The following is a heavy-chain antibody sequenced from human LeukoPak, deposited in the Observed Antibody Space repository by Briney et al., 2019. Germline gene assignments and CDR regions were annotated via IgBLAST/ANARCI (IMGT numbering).Heavy chain of an antibody. V-gene: IGHV4-34*01. D-gene: IGHD5-18*01. J-gene: IGHJ6*03. CDR1: GGSFSGYY. Sequence: RPSETLPLTCAVYGGSFSGYYWSWIRQPPGKGLEWIGEINHSGSTNYNPSLKSRVTISVDTSKNQFSLKLSSVTAADTAVYYCARGGYKRLYYMDVWGKGTTVTVSS. CDR2: INHSGST. CDR3: ARGGYKRLYYMDV.